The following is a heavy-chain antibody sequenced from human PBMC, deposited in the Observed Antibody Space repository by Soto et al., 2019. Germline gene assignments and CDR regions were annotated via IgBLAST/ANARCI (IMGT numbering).Heavy chain of an antibody. J-gene: IGHJ6*03. Sequence: GGSLRLSCAASGFTFSSYGMHWVRQAPGKGLEWVAVIWYDGSNKYYADSVKGRFTISRDNSKNTLYLQMNSLRAEDTAVYYCARAPSTVRGRSGYYYYMDVWGKGTTVTVSS. V-gene: IGHV3-33*01. CDR3: ARAPSTVRGRSGYYYYMDV. CDR1: GFTFSSYG. D-gene: IGHD4-17*01. CDR2: IWYDGSNK.